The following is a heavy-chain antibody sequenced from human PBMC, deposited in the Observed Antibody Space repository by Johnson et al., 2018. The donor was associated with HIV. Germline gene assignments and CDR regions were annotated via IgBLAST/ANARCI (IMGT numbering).Heavy chain of an antibody. CDR2: ISGSGGST. V-gene: IGHV3-23*04. Sequence: VQLVESGGGLVQPGGSLRLSCSASGFTFRNHKMRWVRQAPGTGLVWVSAISGSGGSTYYADSVKGRFTISRDNSKNTVYLQMDSLRAEDTAVYYCATDVAAAGQWVAFDIWGQGTMVTVSS. CDR1: GFTFRNHK. CDR3: ATDVAAAGQWVAFDI. D-gene: IGHD6-13*01. J-gene: IGHJ3*02.